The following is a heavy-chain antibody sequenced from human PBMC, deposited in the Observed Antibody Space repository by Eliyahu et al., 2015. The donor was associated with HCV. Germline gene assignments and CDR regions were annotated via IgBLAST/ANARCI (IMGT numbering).Heavy chain of an antibody. D-gene: IGHD3-3*01. J-gene: IGHJ4*02. CDR3: VRDESAIFGVVTPRRH. CDR1: GFTFSDYW. CDR2: VKSDGSEK. V-gene: IGHV3-7*03. Sequence: EVQLVESGGGLVQPGGSLRLTCAASGFTFSDYWMSWIRQAPGKGLEWVANVKSDGSEKYYVDSVKGRFTNSRDNAKNSMYLQMNSLRAEDTAVYYCVRDESAIFGVVTPRRHWGQGTLVTVSS.